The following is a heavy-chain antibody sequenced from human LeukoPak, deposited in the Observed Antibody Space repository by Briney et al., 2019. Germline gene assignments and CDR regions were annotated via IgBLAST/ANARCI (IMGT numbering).Heavy chain of an antibody. CDR2: IYHSGST. CDR1: GYSISSGYY. CDR3: ARESGYTYGRDY. D-gene: IGHD5-18*01. J-gene: IGHJ4*02. V-gene: IGHV4-38-2*02. Sequence: PSETLSLTCTVSGYSISSGYYWGWIRQPPGKGLEWIGSIYHSGSTYYNPSLKSRVTISVDTSKNQFSLKLSSVTAADTAVYYCARESGYTYGRDYWGQGTLVTVSS.